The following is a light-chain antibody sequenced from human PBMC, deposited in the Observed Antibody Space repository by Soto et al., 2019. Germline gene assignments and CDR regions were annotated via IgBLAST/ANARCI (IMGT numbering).Light chain of an antibody. Sequence: QAVVTQEPSLTVSPGGTVTLTCGSSTGAVTSSHFPYWFQQKPGQAPRTLIYDTSNKHSWTPARFSGSLLGGKAALTLSGAQPEDEAEYFCLVSFSGDRVVFGGGTKLTV. V-gene: IGLV7-46*01. CDR3: LVSFSGDRVV. CDR1: TGAVTSSHF. CDR2: DTS. J-gene: IGLJ3*02.